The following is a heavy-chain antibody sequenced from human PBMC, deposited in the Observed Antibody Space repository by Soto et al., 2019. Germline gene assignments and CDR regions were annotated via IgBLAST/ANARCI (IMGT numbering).Heavy chain of an antibody. V-gene: IGHV3-74*01. CDR1: GFTFSGYW. D-gene: IGHD2-15*01. Sequence: EAQVVESGGGVVQPGGSLRLSCAGSGFTFSGYWMHWVRQSPGKGLVWVSRINSDGTTTAYADSVKGRFTISRDNSKNTLYLQMSSLRAEDTAVYYCTHCSGESCHGGYFVMDVWGQGTTVTVSS. CDR3: THCSGESCHGGYFVMDV. J-gene: IGHJ6*02. CDR2: INSDGTTT.